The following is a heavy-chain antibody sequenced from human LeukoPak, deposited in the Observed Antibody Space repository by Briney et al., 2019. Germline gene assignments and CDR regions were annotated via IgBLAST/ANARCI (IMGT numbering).Heavy chain of an antibody. CDR2: INHSGST. J-gene: IGHJ5*02. Sequence: SETLSLTCAVYGGSFSGYYWSWIRQPPGKGLEWIGEINHSGSTNYNPSLKRRVTISGDKSKNQFSLKRSSVTAADTAVYYCARGRYCSSTGCYRARPRPTNRVDPCGQGSLVTVSS. CDR3: ARGRYCSSTGCYRARPRPTNRVDP. V-gene: IGHV4-34*01. D-gene: IGHD2-2*01. CDR1: GGSFSGYY.